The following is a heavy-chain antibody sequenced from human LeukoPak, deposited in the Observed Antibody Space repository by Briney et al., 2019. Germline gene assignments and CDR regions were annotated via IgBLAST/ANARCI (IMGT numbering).Heavy chain of an antibody. Sequence: RAGGSLRLSCAASGFTFSTYSMNGVRQAPGKGLEWVSSITSPVGRMYYADSLKGRITISRDNARSTLYLQMNSLRAEDTAVYYCATDGRSSGWYGFDYWGQGILVTVSS. CDR2: ITSPVGRM. CDR3: ATDGRSSGWYGFDY. V-gene: IGHV3-21*01. CDR1: GFTFSTYS. D-gene: IGHD6-19*01. J-gene: IGHJ4*02.